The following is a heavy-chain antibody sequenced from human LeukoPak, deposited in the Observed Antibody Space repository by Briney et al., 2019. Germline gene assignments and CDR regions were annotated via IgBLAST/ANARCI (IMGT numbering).Heavy chain of an antibody. CDR1: GFTFDDYA. D-gene: IGHD6-13*01. V-gene: IGHV3-9*01. J-gene: IGHJ6*03. CDR2: ISWNSGSI. CDR3: ARAEGSSWYGPYMDV. Sequence: GGSLRLSCAASGFTFDDYAMHWVRQAPGKGLEWVSGISWNSGSIGYADSVKGRFTISRDNAKNTLYLQMNSLRAEDTAVYYCARAEGSSWYGPYMDVWGKGTTVTVSS.